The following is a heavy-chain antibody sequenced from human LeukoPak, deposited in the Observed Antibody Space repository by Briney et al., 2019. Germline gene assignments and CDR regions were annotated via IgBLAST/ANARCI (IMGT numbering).Heavy chain of an antibody. Sequence: GESLHISCQGSGYSFKNYWIAWVRQTPGKGLEWMGIIYPGDSNTRYNPSFQGQVTISADKSSSTAYLQWGSLKASDAAKYYCARQGFVASYGVDVWGQGTTVTVSS. V-gene: IGHV5-51*01. CDR2: IYPGDSNT. CDR1: GYSFKNYW. J-gene: IGHJ6*02. CDR3: ARQGFVASYGVDV.